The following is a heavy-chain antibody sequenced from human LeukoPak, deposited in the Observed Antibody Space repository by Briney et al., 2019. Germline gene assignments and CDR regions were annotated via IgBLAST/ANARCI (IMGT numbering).Heavy chain of an antibody. Sequence: VASVKVSCKASGYTFTGYYIHWVRQAPGQGLEWMGWINTNTGNPTYAQGFTGRFVFSLDTSVSTAYLQISSLKAEDTAVYYCARADGLLWFGEVSDTVYYYYYYMDVWGKGTTVTVSS. J-gene: IGHJ6*03. CDR3: ARADGLLWFGEVSDTVYYYYYYMDV. CDR1: GYTFTGYY. D-gene: IGHD3-10*01. CDR2: INTNTGNP. V-gene: IGHV7-4-1*02.